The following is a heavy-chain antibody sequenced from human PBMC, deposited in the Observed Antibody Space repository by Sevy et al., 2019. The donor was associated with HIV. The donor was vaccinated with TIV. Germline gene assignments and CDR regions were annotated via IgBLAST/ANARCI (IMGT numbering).Heavy chain of an antibody. CDR2: IVTDTGKA. J-gene: IGHJ4*02. CDR3: AREVLRLDY. Sequence: ASVKVSCKASGYTFNRYSMNWVRQAPGQGLEWMGWIVTDTGKATYAPGFTGRFVFSFDTSVSTAYLQISSLKAEDAAVYYCAREVLRLDYWAREPWSPSPQ. D-gene: IGHD1-26*01. CDR1: GYTFNRYS. V-gene: IGHV7-4-1*01.